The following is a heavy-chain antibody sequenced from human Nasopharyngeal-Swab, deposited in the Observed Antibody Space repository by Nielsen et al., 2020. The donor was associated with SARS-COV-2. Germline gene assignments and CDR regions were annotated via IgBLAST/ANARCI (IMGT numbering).Heavy chain of an antibody. CDR3: ARLYDYVWGSYRYTSVVGAFDI. D-gene: IGHD3-16*02. J-gene: IGHJ3*02. Sequence: CTVSSGSISSYYWSWIRQPPGKGLEWIGYIYYSGSTNYNPSIKSRVTISVDTSKNQFSLMLSSVTAAETAVYYCARLYDYVWGSYRYTSVVGAFDIWGQGTMVTVSS. V-gene: IGHV4-59*13. CDR2: IYYSGST. CDR1: SGSISSYY.